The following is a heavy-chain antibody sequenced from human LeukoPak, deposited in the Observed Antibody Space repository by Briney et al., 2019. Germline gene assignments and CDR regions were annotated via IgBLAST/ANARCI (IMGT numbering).Heavy chain of an antibody. CDR2: IRDSGEA. D-gene: IGHD1-14*01. J-gene: IGHJ5*02. CDR3: ARDRAENQHWVEFDP. V-gene: IGHV3-66*03. Sequence: PGGSLRLSCAVSGFRVGDYYMSWVRQAPGKGLEWVGLIRDSGEAFYADFARGRFAISRDESENTLYLQMNSLRVEDTADYFCARDRAENQHWVEFDPWGQGTPVIVSS. CDR1: GFRVGDYY.